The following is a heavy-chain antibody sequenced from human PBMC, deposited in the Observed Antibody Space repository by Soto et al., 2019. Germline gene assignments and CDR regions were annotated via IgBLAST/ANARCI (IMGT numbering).Heavy chain of an antibody. CDR1: GGTFSSYA. Sequence: QVQLVQSGAEVKKPGSSVKVSCKASGGTFSSYAISWVRQAPGQGLAWMGGIIPIFGTANYAQKFQGRVTITADESMITAYLDLSSLRPADTAVYYCARAYVLRFLELSNYYYNGMDVWGQGTMVTVSS. D-gene: IGHD3-3*01. CDR3: ARAYVLRFLELSNYYYNGMDV. J-gene: IGHJ6*02. CDR2: IIPIFGTA. V-gene: IGHV1-69*01.